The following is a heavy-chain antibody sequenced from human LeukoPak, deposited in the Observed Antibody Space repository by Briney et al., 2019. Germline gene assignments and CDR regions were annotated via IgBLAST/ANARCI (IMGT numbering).Heavy chain of an antibody. CDR3: ARGYDYGDYVGDFDY. Sequence: GESLKISCKGSGYSFTSYWIGWVRQMPGKGLEWMGTIYPDDSDTRYSPSFQGQVTISADRSITTAYLQWSSLNASDTAMYYCARGYDYGDYVGDFDYWGQGTLVTVSS. V-gene: IGHV5-51*01. D-gene: IGHD4-17*01. CDR2: IYPDDSDT. CDR1: GYSFTSYW. J-gene: IGHJ4*02.